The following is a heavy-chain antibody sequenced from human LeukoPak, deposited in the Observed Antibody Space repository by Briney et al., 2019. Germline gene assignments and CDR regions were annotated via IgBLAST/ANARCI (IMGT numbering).Heavy chain of an antibody. V-gene: IGHV3-13*01. J-gene: IGHJ4*02. CDR2: IGTAGEI. CDR3: AKDLGSSWFAY. Sequence: GGALRLSCAASGFTFRSYDMHWLRQATGRGLEWVSGIGTAGEIYYPGSVKGRFTISRENAKNSLYLQMSSLRAGDTAVYYCAKDLGSSWFAYWGQGTLVTVSS. D-gene: IGHD6-13*01. CDR1: GFTFRSYD.